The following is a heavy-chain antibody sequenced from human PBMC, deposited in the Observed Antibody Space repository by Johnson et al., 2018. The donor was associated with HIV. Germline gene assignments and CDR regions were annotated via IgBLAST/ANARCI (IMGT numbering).Heavy chain of an antibody. CDR2: ISYDGSNK. J-gene: IGHJ3*02. V-gene: IGHV3-30*03. Sequence: QVQLVESGGGLVKPGGSLRLSCTASGFTFSNVWMSWVRQAPGKGLEWVAVISYDGSNKYYADSVKGRFTISRDNSKNTLYLQMNSLRAEDTAVYYCARVRNWADAFDIWGQGTMVTVSS. CDR3: ARVRNWADAFDI. D-gene: IGHD7-27*01. CDR1: GFTFSNVW.